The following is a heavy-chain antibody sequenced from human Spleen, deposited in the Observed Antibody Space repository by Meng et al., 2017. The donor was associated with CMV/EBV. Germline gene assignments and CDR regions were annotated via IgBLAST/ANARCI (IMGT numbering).Heavy chain of an antibody. Sequence: QVQLQQWGAGLLKPSETLSLTGAVYGGSFSGYYWSWIRQPPGKGLEWIGEINHSGSTNYNPSLKSRVTISVDTSKNQFSLKLSSVTAADTAVYYCARLYYYDSSGYFAFDYWGQGTLVTVSS. CDR2: INHSGST. V-gene: IGHV4-34*01. D-gene: IGHD3-22*01. J-gene: IGHJ4*02. CDR3: ARLYYYDSSGYFAFDY. CDR1: GGSFSGYY.